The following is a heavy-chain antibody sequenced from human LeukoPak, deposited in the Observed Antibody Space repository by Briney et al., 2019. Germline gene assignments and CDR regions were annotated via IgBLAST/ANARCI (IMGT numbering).Heavy chain of an antibody. Sequence: GGSLRLSCAASEFTFNNYGMHWVRQAPGKGLEWVALIWYDGSNKYYADSVKGRFTISRDNSNNTLYLQMNNLRAEDTAVYYCARGPGYRVTNNWFDPWGQGTLVTVSS. V-gene: IGHV3-33*01. CDR2: IWYDGSNK. D-gene: IGHD4-17*01. J-gene: IGHJ5*02. CDR1: EFTFNNYG. CDR3: ARGPGYRVTNNWFDP.